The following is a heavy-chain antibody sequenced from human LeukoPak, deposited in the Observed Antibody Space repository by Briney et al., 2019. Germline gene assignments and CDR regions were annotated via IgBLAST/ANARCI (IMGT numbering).Heavy chain of an antibody. Sequence: PGGSLRLSCAASEFTFSSYAMSWVRQAPGKGLEWVSAITGSGGNTYYADPVKGRFTISRDNSKNTLYLQMSSLRAEDTAIYYCAKSQINGYCSGGSCSIFDYWGQGTLVTVSS. CDR1: EFTFSSYA. CDR3: AKSQINGYCSGGSCSIFDY. V-gene: IGHV3-23*01. J-gene: IGHJ4*02. D-gene: IGHD2-15*01. CDR2: ITGSGGNT.